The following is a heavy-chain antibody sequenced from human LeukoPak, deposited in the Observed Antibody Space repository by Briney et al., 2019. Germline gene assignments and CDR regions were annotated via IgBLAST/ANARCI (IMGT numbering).Heavy chain of an antibody. J-gene: IGHJ6*03. CDR3: ARGRRDIVVVPADYYYYMDV. CDR1: GGSISSYY. Sequence: PSETLSLTCTVSGGSISSYYWSWIRQPPGKGLEWIGYIYYSGSTNYNPSLKSRVTISVDTSKNQFSLKLSSVTAADTAVYYCARGRRDIVVVPADYYYYMDVWGKGTTVTVSS. V-gene: IGHV4-59*12. CDR2: IYYSGST. D-gene: IGHD2-2*01.